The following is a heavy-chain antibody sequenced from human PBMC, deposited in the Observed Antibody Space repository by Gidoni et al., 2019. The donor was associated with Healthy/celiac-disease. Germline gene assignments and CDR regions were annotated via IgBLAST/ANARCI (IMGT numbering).Heavy chain of an antibody. D-gene: IGHD1-26*01. V-gene: IGHV3-30*18. CDR1: GFTFSRYG. J-gene: IGHJ2*01. CDR2: ISYDGSNK. CDR3: AKDASGSPALSGDWYFDL. Sequence: QVQLVESGGGVVQPGRSLRLSCAASGFTFSRYGMHWVRQAPGKWLEWGAVISYDGSNKYYADSVKGRFTISRDNSKNTLYLQMNSLRAEDTAVYYCAKDASGSPALSGDWYFDLWGRGTLVTVSS.